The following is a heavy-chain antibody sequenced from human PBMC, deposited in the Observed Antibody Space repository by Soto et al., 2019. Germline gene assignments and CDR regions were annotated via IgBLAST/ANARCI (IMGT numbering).Heavy chain of an antibody. Sequence: QVQLVQSGAEVRKPGASVKVSCKASGYTFSTSGMSWLRQAPGQGLEWMGWISTYNGDTNDAPKFQDRVTMTSVTSTSTVYMELRSLRSDDTAVYYCARAGAAPYYYYGMDVWGQGTRVTVSS. J-gene: IGHJ6*02. D-gene: IGHD2-15*01. V-gene: IGHV1-18*01. CDR1: GYTFSTSG. CDR2: ISTYNGDT. CDR3: ARAGAAPYYYYGMDV.